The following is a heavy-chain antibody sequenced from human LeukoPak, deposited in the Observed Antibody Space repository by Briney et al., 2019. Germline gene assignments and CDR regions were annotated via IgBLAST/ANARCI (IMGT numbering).Heavy chain of an antibody. CDR2: ISYDGSNK. CDR1: GFTFSSYG. V-gene: IGHV3-30*18. J-gene: IGHJ4*02. Sequence: PGGSLRLSCAASGFTFSSYGMHWVRQAPGKGLEWVAVISYDGSNKYCADSVKGRFTISRDNSKNTLYLQMNSLRAEDTAVYYCAKDGAAYDFDYWGQGTLVTVSS. D-gene: IGHD5-12*01. CDR3: AKDGAAYDFDY.